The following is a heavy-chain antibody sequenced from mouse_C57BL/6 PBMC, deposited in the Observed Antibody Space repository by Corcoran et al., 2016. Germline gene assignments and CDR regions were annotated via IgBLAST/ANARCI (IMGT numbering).Heavy chain of an antibody. CDR1: GYTFTTYG. CDR3: ARGYYGSSPFAY. V-gene: IGHV9-3*01. J-gene: IGHJ3*01. D-gene: IGHD1-1*01. CDR2: INTYSGVP. Sequence: QIQLVQSGPELKKPGETVKISCKASGYTFTTYGMSWVKQAPGKGLKWMGWINTYSGVPTYADDFKGRFAFSLETSASTAYLQINNLKNEDTATYFCARGYYGSSPFAYWGQATLVTVSA.